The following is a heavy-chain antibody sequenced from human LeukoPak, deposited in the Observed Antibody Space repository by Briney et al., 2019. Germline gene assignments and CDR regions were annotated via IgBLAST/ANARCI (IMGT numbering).Heavy chain of an antibody. Sequence: SETLSLTCTVSGGSISSYYWSWIRQPPGKGLEWIGYIYYSGSPNYSPSLKSRVTISLDTSKNQFSLKLSSVTAADTAVYYCARDSSGSGYYFDYWGQGTLVTVSS. D-gene: IGHD3-22*01. J-gene: IGHJ4*02. CDR3: ARDSSGSGYYFDY. CDR1: GGSISSYY. CDR2: IYYSGSP. V-gene: IGHV4-59*12.